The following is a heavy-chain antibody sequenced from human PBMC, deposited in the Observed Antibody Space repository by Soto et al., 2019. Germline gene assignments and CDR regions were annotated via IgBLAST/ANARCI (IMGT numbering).Heavy chain of an antibody. D-gene: IGHD7-27*01. CDR1: GGSISSSSYY. J-gene: IGHJ5*02. CDR2: IYYSGST. Sequence: PSETLSLTCTVSGGSISSSSYYWGWIRQPPGKGLECIGSIYYSGSTYYNPSLKSRVTISVDTSKNQFSLKLSSVTAADTAVYYCARSPGDSPWCDPWGQGTMGTISS. CDR3: ARSPGDSPWCDP. V-gene: IGHV4-39*01.